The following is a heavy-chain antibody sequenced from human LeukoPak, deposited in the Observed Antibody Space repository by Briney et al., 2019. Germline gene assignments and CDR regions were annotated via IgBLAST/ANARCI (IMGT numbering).Heavy chain of an antibody. CDR1: GYTFTAFY. D-gene: IGHD2-15*01. V-gene: IGHV1-2*02. Sequence: ASVKVSCKAFGYTFTAFYMHWVRQAPGQGPEWMGWINPNSGFTNIAQKFQGRVTMTRDTSISTGYMELSSLRSDDTAVYYCARDSRVCSATACYPAYWGQGTLVTVSS. J-gene: IGHJ4*02. CDR3: ARDSRVCSATACYPAY. CDR2: INPNSGFT.